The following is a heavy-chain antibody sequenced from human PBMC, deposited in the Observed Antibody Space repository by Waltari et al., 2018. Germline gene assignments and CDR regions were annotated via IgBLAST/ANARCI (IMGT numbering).Heavy chain of an antibody. J-gene: IGHJ4*02. Sequence: EVQLVESGGGLVQPGRSLTLSCLTSGFNFGDHAMSWVREAPGEGLEWVGYIRTKTYGGTTEYAASVKGRFTISRDDSKTIAYLQMSSLKIEDTAVYYCTRDYDFWSGYPLLDYWGQGTLVTVSS. CDR1: GFNFGDHA. V-gene: IGHV3-49*04. D-gene: IGHD3-3*01. CDR3: TRDYDFWSGYPLLDY. CDR2: IRTKTYGGTT.